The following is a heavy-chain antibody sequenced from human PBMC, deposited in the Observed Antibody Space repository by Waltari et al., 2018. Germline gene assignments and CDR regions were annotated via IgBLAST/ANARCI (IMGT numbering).Heavy chain of an antibody. Sequence: QVQLVQSGAEVKKPGASVKVSCKASGYTFTGYYMHWVRQAPGQGLEWMGWINPNSGGTNYAQKFQGRVTMTRDTSISTAYMELSRLRSDDTAVYYCARAGCSSTSCYRSWFDPWGQGTLVTVSS. J-gene: IGHJ5*02. V-gene: IGHV1-2*02. CDR3: ARAGCSSTSCYRSWFDP. D-gene: IGHD2-2*02. CDR1: GYTFTGYY. CDR2: INPNSGGT.